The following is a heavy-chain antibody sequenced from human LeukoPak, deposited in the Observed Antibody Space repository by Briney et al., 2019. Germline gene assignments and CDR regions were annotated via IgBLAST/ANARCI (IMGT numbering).Heavy chain of an antibody. Sequence: PSETLSLTCIVSGYSISSGYNWSWIRQPPGKGLEWIGSFYHGGSTYYNPSLKSRVSISVDTSKNQFSLKLSSVTAADTAVYYCARAQFVRGYYYYYYMDVWGKGTTVTVSS. D-gene: IGHD6-6*01. CDR3: ARAQFVRGYYYYYYMDV. CDR2: FYHGGST. J-gene: IGHJ6*03. CDR1: GYSISSGYN. V-gene: IGHV4-38-2*02.